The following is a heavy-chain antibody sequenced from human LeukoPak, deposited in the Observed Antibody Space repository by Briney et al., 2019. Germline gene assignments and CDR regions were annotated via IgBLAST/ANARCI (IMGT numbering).Heavy chain of an antibody. V-gene: IGHV4-34*01. CDR1: GGSFSGYY. D-gene: IGHD3-10*01. J-gene: IGHJ4*02. CDR3: ARGSGYYGSGSYRGRHFDY. Sequence: KPSETLSLTCAVYGGSFSGYYWSWIRQPPGKGLEWIGEINHSGSTNYNPSLKSRVTISVDTSKNQFSLKLSSVTAADTAVYYCARGSGYYGSGSYRGRHFDYWGQGTLVTVSS. CDR2: INHSGST.